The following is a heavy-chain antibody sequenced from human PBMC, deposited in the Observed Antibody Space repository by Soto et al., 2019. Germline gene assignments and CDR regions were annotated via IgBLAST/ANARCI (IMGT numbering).Heavy chain of an antibody. CDR1: GFTFSSYG. CDR2: IWYDGSNK. J-gene: IGHJ4*02. V-gene: IGHV3-33*01. Sequence: QVQLVESGGGVVQPGRSLRLSCAASGFTFSSYGMHWVRQAPGKGLEWVAVIWYDGSNKYYAGSVKGRFTISRDNSKNTLYLQMNSLRAEDTAVYYCARDILAAAGGHFDYWGQGTLVTVSS. CDR3: ARDILAAAGGHFDY. D-gene: IGHD6-13*01.